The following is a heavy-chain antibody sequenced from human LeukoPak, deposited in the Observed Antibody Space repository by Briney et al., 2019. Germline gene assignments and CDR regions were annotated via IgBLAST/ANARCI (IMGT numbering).Heavy chain of an antibody. CDR1: GFTFGSYA. V-gene: IGHV3-30*02. Sequence: PGGSLRLSCAASGFTFGSYAMHWVRQAPGRGLEWVAFIRYDGSNKYYADSVKGRFTISRDNSKNTLYLQMNSLRAEDTAVYYCAKDQGLIFASRGQGTLVTVSS. CDR2: IRYDGSNK. CDR3: AKDQGLIFAS. D-gene: IGHD3/OR15-3a*01. J-gene: IGHJ4*02.